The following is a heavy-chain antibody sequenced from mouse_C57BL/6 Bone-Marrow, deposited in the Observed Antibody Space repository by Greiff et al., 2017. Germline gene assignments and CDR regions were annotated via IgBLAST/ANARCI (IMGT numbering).Heavy chain of an antibody. J-gene: IGHJ1*03. CDR1: GYTFTSYW. CDR3: ARSLITTVGPWYFDV. CDR2: IDPSDSYT. V-gene: IGHV1-50*01. D-gene: IGHD1-1*01. Sequence: QVQLQQSGAELVKPGASVKLSCKASGYTFTSYWMQWVKQRPGQGLEWIGEIDPSDSYTNYNQKFKGKATLTVDTSSSTAYMQLSSLTSEDSAVYYCARSLITTVGPWYFDVWGTGTTVTVSS.